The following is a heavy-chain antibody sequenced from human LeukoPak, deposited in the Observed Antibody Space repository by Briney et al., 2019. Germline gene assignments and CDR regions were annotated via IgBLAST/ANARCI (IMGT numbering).Heavy chain of an antibody. V-gene: IGHV3-23*01. CDR1: GFTFSSYA. J-gene: IGHJ4*02. CDR2: ISGSGGST. D-gene: IGHD6-19*01. CDR3: AKGVYSGWYYNY. Sequence: GGSLRLSCAASGFTFSSYAMSWVRQAPGKGLEWVSAISGSGGSTYYADSVKDRFTISRDNSKNTLCLQMNSLRAEDTAVYYCAKGVYSGWYYNYWGQGSLVTVSS.